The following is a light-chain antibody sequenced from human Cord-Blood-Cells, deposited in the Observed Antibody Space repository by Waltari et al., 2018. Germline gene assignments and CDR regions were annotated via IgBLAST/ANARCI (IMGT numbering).Light chain of an antibody. V-gene: IGKV1-39*01. J-gene: IGKJ3*01. CDR3: QQSYSTPFP. CDR1: QSISSY. CDR2: AAS. Sequence: DIQMTQSPSSLSASVGDRVTITCRASQSISSYLNWYQQKPGKAPKLLIYAASSLQSGVPSRFSGSGSGTDLTLTISSLQPEDFASYYCQQSYSTPFPFGPGTKVDIK.